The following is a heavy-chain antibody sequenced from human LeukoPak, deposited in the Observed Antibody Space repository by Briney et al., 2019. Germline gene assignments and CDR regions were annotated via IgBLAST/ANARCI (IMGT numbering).Heavy chain of an antibody. CDR1: EFTFSSYA. D-gene: IGHD2/OR15-2a*01. CDR3: AKDVSARGPPYALAV. V-gene: IGHV3-23*01. Sequence: GGSLRLSCAASEFTFSSYAMQWVRQAPGKGLEWVAGISASGGNTWYADSVKGRFTISRDNSKNTLYLQMNSLRAEDTAVYYCAKDVSARGPPYALAVWGQGTTVTVSS. CDR2: ISASGGNT. J-gene: IGHJ6*02.